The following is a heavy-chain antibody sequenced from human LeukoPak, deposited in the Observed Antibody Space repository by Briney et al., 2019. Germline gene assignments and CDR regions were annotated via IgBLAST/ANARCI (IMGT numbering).Heavy chain of an antibody. Sequence: SETLSLTCSVSGGSINSYYWIWIRQPAGKGLEWIGRIYSTGSTKYNPSLKSRVTISVDTSKNQFSLKLSSVTAADTAVYYCARAIGEYYHYYMDVWGKGTTVSVSS. CDR3: ARAIGEYYHYYMDV. CDR2: IYSTGST. CDR1: GGSINSYY. D-gene: IGHD4-17*01. V-gene: IGHV4-4*07. J-gene: IGHJ6*03.